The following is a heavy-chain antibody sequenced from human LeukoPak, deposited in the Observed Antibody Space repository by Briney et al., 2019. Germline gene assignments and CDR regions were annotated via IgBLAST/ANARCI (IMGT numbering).Heavy chain of an antibody. V-gene: IGHV1-46*01. CDR1: GYTFTSYY. Sequence: ASVKVSCKASGYTFTSYYMHWARQAPGQGLEWMGIINPSDGSTSYAQKFQGRVTMTRDMSTSTVYMELSSLRSEDTAVYYCVRSGCDGGNCFFDYWGQGTLVTVSS. CDR3: VRSGCDGGNCFFDY. D-gene: IGHD2-15*01. CDR2: INPSDGST. J-gene: IGHJ4*02.